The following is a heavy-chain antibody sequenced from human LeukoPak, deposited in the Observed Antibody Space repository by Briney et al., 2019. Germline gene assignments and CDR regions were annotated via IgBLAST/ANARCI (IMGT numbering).Heavy chain of an antibody. V-gene: IGHV4-39*07. CDR1: GGSVSSGSYY. Sequence: PSETLSLTCTVSGGSVSSGSYYWSWIRQPPGKGLEWIGEINHSGSTNYNPSLKSRVTISVDTSKNQFSLKLSSVTAADTAVYYCARVGSGWGYNWFDPWGQGTLVTVSS. J-gene: IGHJ5*02. CDR3: ARVGSGWGYNWFDP. CDR2: INHSGST. D-gene: IGHD6-19*01.